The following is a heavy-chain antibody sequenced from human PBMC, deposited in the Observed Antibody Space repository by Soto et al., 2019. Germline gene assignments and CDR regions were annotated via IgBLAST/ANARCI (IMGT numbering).Heavy chain of an antibody. CDR2: LSASGGST. CDR3: AKDSGYDSTD. Sequence: EVQLLESGGGLVQPGGSLRLSCAASGFTFSTYGMSWVRQAPGKGLEWISGLSASGGSTYADSVKGRFTISRDNSKKTLYLQMNSLRVEDTAIYYCAKDSGYDSTDWGQGTLVTVSS. D-gene: IGHD3-22*01. V-gene: IGHV3-23*01. J-gene: IGHJ4*02. CDR1: GFTFSTYG.